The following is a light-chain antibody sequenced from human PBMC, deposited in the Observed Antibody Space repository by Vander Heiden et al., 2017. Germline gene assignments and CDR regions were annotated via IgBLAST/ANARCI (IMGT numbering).Light chain of an antibody. CDR2: DVS. J-gene: IGLJ2*01. CDR1: SSDIGGYNY. V-gene: IGLV2-14*03. CDR3: SSYRSTSTLEV. Sequence: QSALTRPASVSGSPGQSITISCTGTSSDIGGYNYVSWYQQHPGKAPKVMIYDVSNRPSGVSNRFSGSKSGNTASLIISGLQAEDEADYYCSSYRSTSTLEVFGGGTKLTVL.